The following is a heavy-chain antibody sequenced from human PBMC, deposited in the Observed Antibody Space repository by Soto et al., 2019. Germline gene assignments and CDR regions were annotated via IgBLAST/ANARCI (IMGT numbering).Heavy chain of an antibody. J-gene: IGHJ6*02. Sequence: ASVKVSCKASGYTFTSYYIHWVRQAPGQGLEWMGIINPSCGSTSYAQKFQGRVTMTRDTSTSTVYMELSSLRSEDTAVYYCARANAIAAAGYPAGDYYYGMDVWGQGTTVTVYS. CDR3: ARANAIAAAGYPAGDYYYGMDV. V-gene: IGHV1-46*01. CDR1: GYTFTSYY. CDR2: INPSCGST. D-gene: IGHD6-13*01.